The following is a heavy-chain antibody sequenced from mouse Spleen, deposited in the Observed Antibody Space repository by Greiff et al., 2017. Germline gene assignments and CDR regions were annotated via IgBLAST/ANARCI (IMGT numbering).Heavy chain of an antibody. CDR1: GFTFSSYA. CDR2: ISSGGSYT. D-gene: IGHD1-1*02. J-gene: IGHJ2*01. Sequence: EVQGVESGGGLVKPGGSLKLSCAASGFTFSSYAMSWVRQTPEKRLEWVATISSGGSYTYYPDSVKGRFTISRDNAKNTLYLQMSSLRSEDTAMYYCARRWSPNFDYWGQGTTLTVSS. V-gene: IGHV5-9-3*01. CDR3: ARRWSPNFDY.